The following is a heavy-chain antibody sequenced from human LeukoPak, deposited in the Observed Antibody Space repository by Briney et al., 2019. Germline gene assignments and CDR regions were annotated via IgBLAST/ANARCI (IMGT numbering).Heavy chain of an antibody. CDR1: GGSFSGYY. V-gene: IGHV4-34*01. D-gene: IGHD3-22*01. Sequence: PSETLSLTCAVYGGSFSGYYWSWIRQPPGKGLEWIGEINHSGSTNYNPSLKSRVTISVDTSKNQFSLKLSSVTAADTAVYYCAGSAMGGYYDSSSPFDYWGQRTLVTVSS. CDR2: INHSGST. J-gene: IGHJ4*02. CDR3: AGSAMGGYYDSSSPFDY.